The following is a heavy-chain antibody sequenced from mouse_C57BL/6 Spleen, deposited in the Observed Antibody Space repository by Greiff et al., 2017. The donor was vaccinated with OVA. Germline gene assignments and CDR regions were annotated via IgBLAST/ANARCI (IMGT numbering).Heavy chain of an antibody. CDR2: INPSSGYT. J-gene: IGHJ4*01. CDR3: AGTAQATPAMDY. Sequence: VQLQQSGAELARPGASVKMSCKASGYTFTSYTMHWVNQRPGQGLEWIGYINPSSGYTKYNQKFKDKATLTADKSSSTAYMQLSSLTSEDSAVYYCAGTAQATPAMDYWGQGTSVTVSS. CDR1: GYTFTSYT. V-gene: IGHV1-4*01. D-gene: IGHD3-2*02.